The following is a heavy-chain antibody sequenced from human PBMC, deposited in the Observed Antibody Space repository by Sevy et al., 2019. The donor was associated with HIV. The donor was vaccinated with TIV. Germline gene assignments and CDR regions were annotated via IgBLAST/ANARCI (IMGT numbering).Heavy chain of an antibody. V-gene: IGHV4-59*13. CDR1: GGSISSYY. CDR3: ARGSMNYGDQRCAFDI. D-gene: IGHD4-17*01. Sequence: SETLSLTCTVSGGSISSYYWSWIRQPPGKGLERIGYIYYSGSTNYNPSLKSRVTISVDTSKNQFSLKLSSVTAADTAVYYCARGSMNYGDQRCAFDIWGQGTMVTVSS. J-gene: IGHJ3*02. CDR2: IYYSGST.